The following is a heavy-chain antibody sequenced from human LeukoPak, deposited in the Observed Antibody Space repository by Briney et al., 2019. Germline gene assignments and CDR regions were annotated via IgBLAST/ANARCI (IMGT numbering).Heavy chain of an antibody. J-gene: IGHJ4*02. CDR3: AGIHHNGYNSDY. CDR2: IIPIFGTA. D-gene: IGHD3-22*01. V-gene: IGHV1-69*13. CDR1: GYTFTGYY. Sequence: SVKVSCKASGYTFTGYYMHWVRQAPGQGLEWMGGIIPIFGTANYAQKFQDRVTITADESTSTAYMELSSLRSEDTAVYYCAGIHHNGYNSDYWGQGTLVTVSS.